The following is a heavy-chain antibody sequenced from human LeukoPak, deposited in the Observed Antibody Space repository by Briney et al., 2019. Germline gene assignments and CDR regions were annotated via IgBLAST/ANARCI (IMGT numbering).Heavy chain of an antibody. CDR2: IYDTVST. D-gene: IGHD5-24*01. CDR3: TRGEGYNRY. J-gene: IGHJ4*02. V-gene: IGHV4-59*01. Sequence: PSETLSLTCTVSGDSINTYCWSWLRQSPGMGLEWIGCIYDTVSTNYNPSLKSRVTILVDTTKNQFSLKLSSVTSADTALYYCTRGEGYNRYWGQGTLVTVSS. CDR1: GDSINTYC.